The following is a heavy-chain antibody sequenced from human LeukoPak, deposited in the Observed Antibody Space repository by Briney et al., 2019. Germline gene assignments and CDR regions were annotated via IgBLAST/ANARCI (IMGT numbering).Heavy chain of an antibody. CDR2: IYSGGST. V-gene: IGHV3-53*01. Sequence: GGSLRLSCAASGFTVSSNYMSWVRQAPGKGLEWVSVIYSGGSTYYADSVKGRFTISRDNSKNTLYLQMNSLRAEDTAVYYCARVAAAGEGDWFDPWGQGTLVTVSS. J-gene: IGHJ5*02. CDR3: ARVAAAGEGDWFDP. D-gene: IGHD6-13*01. CDR1: GFTVSSNY.